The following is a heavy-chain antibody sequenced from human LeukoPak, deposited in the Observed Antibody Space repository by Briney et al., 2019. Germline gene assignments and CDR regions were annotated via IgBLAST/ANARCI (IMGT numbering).Heavy chain of an antibody. Sequence: SETLSLTCTVSGGSISSYYWSWIRQPPGKGLEWIGYIYYSGSTNYNPSLKSRVTISVDTSKNQFSLKLSSVTAADTAVYYCARGRSTSYYFDYWGQGTLVTVSS. CDR2: IYYSGST. CDR3: ARGRSTSYYFDY. V-gene: IGHV4-59*01. J-gene: IGHJ4*02. D-gene: IGHD2-2*01. CDR1: GGSISSYY.